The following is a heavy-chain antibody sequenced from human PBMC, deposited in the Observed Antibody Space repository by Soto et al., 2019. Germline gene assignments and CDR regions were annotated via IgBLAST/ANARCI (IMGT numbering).Heavy chain of an antibody. D-gene: IGHD2-8*01. CDR1: GFIFSDSV. J-gene: IGHJ4*02. Sequence: EVQLLESGGGLVQPGGSLRLSCAASGFIFSDSVMTWVRQAPGKGLEWVSAISETGATFYADSVRGRFTISRDISKNTLYLQMNSLRAEDTALYDCAKNREGPNGLFDYWGQGILVTVSS. CDR2: ISETGAT. CDR3: AKNREGPNGLFDY. V-gene: IGHV3-23*01.